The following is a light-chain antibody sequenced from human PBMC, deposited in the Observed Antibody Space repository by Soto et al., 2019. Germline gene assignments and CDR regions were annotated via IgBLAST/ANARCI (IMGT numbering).Light chain of an antibody. V-gene: IGKV3-20*01. CDR3: PQYASSRPT. CDR1: QSVSSSS. Sequence: SQSPSALSLSTGDAATLSCRASQSVSSSSLAWYQQKPGQAPRLVIWSASSRATGIPDRFSGSGSGTDFTLTISRLEPEDFAEYYCPQYASSRPTFAGGTKLAIK. J-gene: IGKJ4*01. CDR2: SAS.